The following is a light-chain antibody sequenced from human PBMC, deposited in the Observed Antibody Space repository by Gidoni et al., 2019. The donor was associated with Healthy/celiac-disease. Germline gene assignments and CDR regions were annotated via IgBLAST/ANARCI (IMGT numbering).Light chain of an antibody. V-gene: IGLV3-25*02. Sequence: YELTQPPSVSVSPGQTARITCSGDALPKQYAYWYQKKPGQAPVLVIYKDSERPSGIPARFSGSSSGTTVTLTISGVQAEDEADYYCQSADSSGTDVVFGGGTKLTVL. J-gene: IGLJ2*01. CDR2: KDS. CDR1: ALPKQY. CDR3: QSADSSGTDVV.